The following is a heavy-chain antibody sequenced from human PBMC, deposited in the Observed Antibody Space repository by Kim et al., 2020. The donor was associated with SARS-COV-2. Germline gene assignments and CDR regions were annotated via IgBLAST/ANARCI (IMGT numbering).Heavy chain of an antibody. J-gene: IGHJ4*02. Sequence: ASVKVSCKASGYTFNDYGLNWVRQAPGQGLEWMGWINTETGNPTYAQGFTGRFVFSLDTSVSTAYVQISSLAAADAAMYYCARGMDSGSSGGRRPFDYWGQGTLVTVSS. V-gene: IGHV7-4-1*02. D-gene: IGHD1-26*01. CDR1: GYTFNDYG. CDR3: ARGMDSGSSGGRRPFDY. CDR2: INTETGNP.